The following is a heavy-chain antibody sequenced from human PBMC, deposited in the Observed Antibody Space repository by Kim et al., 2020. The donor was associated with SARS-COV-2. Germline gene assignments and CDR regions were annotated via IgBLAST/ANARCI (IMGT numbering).Heavy chain of an antibody. D-gene: IGHD3-10*01. J-gene: IGHJ6*02. CDR2: ILYDGENK. CDR1: GSTFGNYG. Sequence: GGSLRLSCAASGSTFGNYGMHWVRQAPGKGLEWVGVILYDGENKNYADSVQGRFTISRDNSKTTLYLEMNSQRAEDTAVYYCARSGGMSTRHYGMDVWGQGTTVTVSS. V-gene: IGHV3-33*03. CDR3: ARSGGMSTRHYGMDV.